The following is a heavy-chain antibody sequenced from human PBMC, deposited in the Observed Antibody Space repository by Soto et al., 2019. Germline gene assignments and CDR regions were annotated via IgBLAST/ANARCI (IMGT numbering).Heavy chain of an antibody. Sequence: QVQLQESGPGLVKPSETLSLTCAVSGDSISSSNWWSWVRQPPGKGLEWIGEIYHSGSTNYNPSLKSRVTMSVDKSKKQVSLKLSSVTAADTVVYYCARARYYVIDPWGQGTLVTVSS. J-gene: IGHJ5*02. D-gene: IGHD1-26*01. CDR3: ARARYYVIDP. CDR1: GDSISSSNW. V-gene: IGHV4-4*02. CDR2: IYHSGST.